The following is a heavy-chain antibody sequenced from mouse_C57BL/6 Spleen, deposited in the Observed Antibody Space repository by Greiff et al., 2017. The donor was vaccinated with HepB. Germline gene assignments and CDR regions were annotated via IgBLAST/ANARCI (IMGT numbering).Heavy chain of an antibody. CDR1: GYTFTDYY. D-gene: IGHD2-3*01. CDR3: AMSYDGYFEAY. CDR2: INPNNGGT. V-gene: IGHV1-26*01. Sequence: EVQLQQSGPELVKPGASVKISCKASGYTFTDYYMNWVKQSHGKSLEWIGDINPNNGGTSYNQKFKGKATLTVDKSSSTAYMELRSLTSEDSAVYYCAMSYDGYFEAYWGQGTLVTVSA. J-gene: IGHJ3*01.